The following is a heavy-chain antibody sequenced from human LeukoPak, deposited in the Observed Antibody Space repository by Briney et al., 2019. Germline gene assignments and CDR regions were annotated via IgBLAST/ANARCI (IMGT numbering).Heavy chain of an antibody. CDR3: ARDCPPDSSGYYCY. V-gene: IGHV1-69*05. D-gene: IGHD3-22*01. CDR1: GGTFSSYA. J-gene: IGHJ4*02. Sequence: SVKVSCKASGGTFSSYAISWVRQAPGQGLEWMGGIIPIFGTANYAQKFQGRVTITTDESTSTAYMELSSLRSEDTAVYYCARDCPPDSSGYYCYWGQGTLVTVSS. CDR2: IIPIFGTA.